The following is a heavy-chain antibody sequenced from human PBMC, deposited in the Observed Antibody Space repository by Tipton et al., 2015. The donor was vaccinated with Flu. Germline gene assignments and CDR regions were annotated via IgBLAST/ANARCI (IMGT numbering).Heavy chain of an antibody. V-gene: IGHV3-21*01. CDR1: GFTFSSYS. CDR2: ISSSSSYI. J-gene: IGHJ3*02. CDR3: ARGDGGNPSNDAFDI. D-gene: IGHD4-23*01. Sequence: SLRLSCAASGFTFSSYSMNWVRQAPGKGLEWVSSISSSSSYIYYADSVKGRFTISRDNAKNSLYLQMNSLRAEDTAVHYCARGDGGNPSNDAFDIWGQGTTVTVSS.